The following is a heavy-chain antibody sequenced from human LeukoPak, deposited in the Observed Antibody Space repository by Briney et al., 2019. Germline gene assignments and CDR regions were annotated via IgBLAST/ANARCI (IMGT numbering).Heavy chain of an antibody. CDR1: GGSIGSYY. CDR3: ARGFNYYDSTGYYYRE. D-gene: IGHD3-22*01. V-gene: IGHV4-39*01. Sequence: SETLSLTCTVSGGSIGSYYWGWIRQPPGKGLEWIGSIYYSGSTYYNPSLKSRVTISVDTSKNQFSLIVSSVTTADTAVYYCARGFNYYDSTGYYYREWGQGTLVTVSS. CDR2: IYYSGST. J-gene: IGHJ4*02.